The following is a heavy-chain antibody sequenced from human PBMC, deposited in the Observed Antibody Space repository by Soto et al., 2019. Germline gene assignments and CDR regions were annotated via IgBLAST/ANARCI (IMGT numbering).Heavy chain of an antibody. J-gene: IGHJ4*02. V-gene: IGHV4-31*03. Sequence: QVQLQESGPGLVKPSQTLSLTCTVSGGSISSGGYYWSWIRQHPGKGLEWIGYIYYSGSTYYNPSPKRRVTIAVDTSKNQFSLKPSSVTAADTAVYYCARRALEGVVSKFDYWGQGTMVTVSS. D-gene: IGHD3-3*01. CDR1: GGSISSGGYY. CDR2: IYYSGST. CDR3: ARRALEGVVSKFDY.